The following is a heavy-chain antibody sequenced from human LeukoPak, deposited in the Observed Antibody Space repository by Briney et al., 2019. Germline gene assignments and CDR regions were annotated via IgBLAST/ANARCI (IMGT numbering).Heavy chain of an antibody. CDR1: GFTFSSYG. J-gene: IGHJ4*02. V-gene: IGHV3-33*01. CDR3: ARARYCSGTSCYVRDSSGWYCDY. D-gene: IGHD2-2*01. CDR2: IWYDGSNK. Sequence: GGSLRLSGAASGFTFSSYGMHWVRQAPGEGLEWVAVIWYDGSNKYYADSVKGRFTISRDNSKNTLYLQMNSLRAEDTAVYYCARARYCSGTSCYVRDSSGWYCDYWGQGTLVTVSS.